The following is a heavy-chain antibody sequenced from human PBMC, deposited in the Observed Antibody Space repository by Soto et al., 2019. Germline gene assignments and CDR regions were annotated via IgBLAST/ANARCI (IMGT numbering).Heavy chain of an antibody. J-gene: IGHJ5*02. CDR3: AKTKIGNWFDP. Sequence: GSLRLACSASGFTFSSYAMSWVRQAPGKGLEWVSAISGSGGSTYYADSVKGRFTISRDNSKNTLYLQMNSLRAEDTAVYYCAKTKIGNWFDPWGQGTLVTVYS. D-gene: IGHD2-21*01. V-gene: IGHV3-23*01. CDR1: GFTFSSYA. CDR2: ISGSGGST.